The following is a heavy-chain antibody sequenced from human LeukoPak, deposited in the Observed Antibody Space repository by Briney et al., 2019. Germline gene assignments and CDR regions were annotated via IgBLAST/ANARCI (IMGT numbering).Heavy chain of an antibody. CDR1: GFTFSSYS. V-gene: IGHV3-48*04. J-gene: IGHJ4*02. Sequence: RPGGSLRLSCAASGFTFSSYSMNWVRQAPGKGLEWVSYISSRSATIYYADSVKGRFTISRDNSKNTLYLQMNSLRAEDTAVYYCAKGVVVAPDVTPFDYWGQGTLVTVSS. CDR3: AKGVVVAPDVTPFDY. CDR2: ISSRSATI. D-gene: IGHD2-2*01.